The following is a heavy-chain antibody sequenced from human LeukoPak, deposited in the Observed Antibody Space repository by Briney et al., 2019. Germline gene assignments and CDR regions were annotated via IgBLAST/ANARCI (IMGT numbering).Heavy chain of an antibody. CDR2: ISAYNGNT. CDR3: ARGRDPYLVVVAANPFDY. V-gene: IGHV1-18*01. J-gene: IGHJ4*02. D-gene: IGHD2-15*01. CDR1: GYTFTSYG. Sequence: ASVKVSCKASGYTFTSYGISWVRQAPGRGLEWMGWISAYNGNTNYAQKLQGRVTMTTDTSTSTAYMELRSLRSDDTAVYYCARGRDPYLVVVAANPFDYWGQGTLVTVSS.